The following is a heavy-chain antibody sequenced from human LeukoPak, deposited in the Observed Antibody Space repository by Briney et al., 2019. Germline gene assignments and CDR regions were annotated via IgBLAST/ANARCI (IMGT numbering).Heavy chain of an antibody. D-gene: IGHD3-16*01. Sequence: SETLSLTCTVSGGSAISGGYYWSWIRQLPGKGLEWIGYIYYSGTTYYNPSLQSRVTISVNTSKNQFSLKLSSVTAADTAIYYCARDKASEGGWFDPWGQGTLVTVSS. J-gene: IGHJ5*02. CDR3: ARDKASEGGWFDP. V-gene: IGHV4-31*03. CDR1: GGSAISGGYY. CDR2: IYYSGTT.